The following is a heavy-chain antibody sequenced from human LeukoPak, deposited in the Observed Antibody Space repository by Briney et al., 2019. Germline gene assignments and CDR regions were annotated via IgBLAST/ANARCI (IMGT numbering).Heavy chain of an antibody. CDR1: GFAFSSYW. CDR3: VRKFATGD. Sequence: GGSLRLSCEASGFAFSSYWMHWVRHAQGTGLVWVSSVKSDGTATNYADSVKGRFTISRDNAKNTLYLQMNSLRVEDTAVYYCVRKFATGDWGQGTLVTVSS. J-gene: IGHJ4*02. D-gene: IGHD1-14*01. CDR2: VKSDGTAT. V-gene: IGHV3-74*01.